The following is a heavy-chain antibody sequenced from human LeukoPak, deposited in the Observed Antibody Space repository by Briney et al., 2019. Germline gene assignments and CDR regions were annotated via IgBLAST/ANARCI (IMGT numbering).Heavy chain of an antibody. CDR1: GGSFSGYY. D-gene: IGHD6-19*01. Sequence: PSETLSLTCAVYGGSFSGYYWGWIRQPPGKGLEWIGEINHSGSTNYNPSLKSRVTISVDTSKNQFSLKLSSVTAADTAVYYCARGRSGWYNSRWFDPWGQGTLVTVSS. CDR3: ARGRSGWYNSRWFDP. CDR2: INHSGST. V-gene: IGHV4-34*01. J-gene: IGHJ5*02.